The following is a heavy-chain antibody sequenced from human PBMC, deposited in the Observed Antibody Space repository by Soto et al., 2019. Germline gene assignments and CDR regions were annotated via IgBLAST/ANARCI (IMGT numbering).Heavy chain of an antibody. D-gene: IGHD6-13*01. CDR3: ARHSGPYSSSWFDS. CDR2: IYYGGST. J-gene: IGHJ5*01. Sequence: SDTLCLTCTVPGASIRSTNFYGGWIRQPPGKGLEWIGSIYYGGSTSHNPSLKSRVTIFLDTSKNHFSLRLTSVTAADTAVYYCARHSGPYSSSWFDSWGQGTLVTVS. CDR1: GASIRSTNFY. V-gene: IGHV4-39*01.